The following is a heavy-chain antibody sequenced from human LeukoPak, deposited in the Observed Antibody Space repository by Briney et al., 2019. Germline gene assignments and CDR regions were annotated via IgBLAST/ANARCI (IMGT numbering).Heavy chain of an antibody. CDR3: ARSPYDSSANHFDY. V-gene: IGHV3-30-3*01. D-gene: IGHD3-22*01. J-gene: IGHJ4*02. Sequence: PGGSLRLSCAASGFTFSVYAIHWVRQAPGKGLEWVAVISDDGSNKYYADSVKGRFTISRDNSKNTLYLQMNSLRAEDTAVYYCARSPYDSSANHFDYWGQGTLVTVSS. CDR1: GFTFSVYA. CDR2: ISDDGSNK.